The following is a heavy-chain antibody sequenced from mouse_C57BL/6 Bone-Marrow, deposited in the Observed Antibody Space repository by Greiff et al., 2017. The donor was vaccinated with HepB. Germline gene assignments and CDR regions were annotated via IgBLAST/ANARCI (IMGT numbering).Heavy chain of an antibody. D-gene: IGHD1-1*01. J-gene: IGHJ2*01. CDR3: ARRGYYYGSSVDY. Sequence: EVQLQQSGPVLVKPGASVKMSCKASGYTFTDYYMNWVKQSHGKSLEWIGVINPYNGGASYNQKFKGKATLTVDKSSSTAYMELNSLTSEDSAVYYCARRGYYYGSSVDYWGQGSTLTVSS. CDR1: GYTFTDYY. V-gene: IGHV1-19*01. CDR2: INPYNGGA.